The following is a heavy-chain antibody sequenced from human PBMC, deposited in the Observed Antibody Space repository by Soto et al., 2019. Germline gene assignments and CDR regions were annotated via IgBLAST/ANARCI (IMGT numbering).Heavy chain of an antibody. CDR3: ARVALGWELPGYYYYGMDV. J-gene: IGHJ6*02. V-gene: IGHV4-34*01. CDR1: GGSFSGYY. CDR2: INHSGST. Sequence: QVQLQQWGAGLLKPSETLSLTCAVYGGSFSGYYWSWIRQPPGKGLEWIGEINHSGSTNYNPSLKSRVTISVDTSKNQFSLKLSSVTAADTAVYYCARVALGWELPGYYYYGMDVWGQGTTVTVSS. D-gene: IGHD1-26*01.